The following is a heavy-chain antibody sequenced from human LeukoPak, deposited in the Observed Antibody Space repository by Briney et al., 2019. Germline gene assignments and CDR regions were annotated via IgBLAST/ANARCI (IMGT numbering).Heavy chain of an antibody. CDR1: GYTFTDYY. CDR3: ARGSITLVRGNPDY. D-gene: IGHD3-10*01. CDR2: INPNSGGT. Sequence: ASVKVSCKSSGYTFTDYYMHWVRQAPGQGLEWMGWINPNSGGTNYAQKFQGRVTMTRDTSISTAYMELSRLRSDDTAMYYCARGSITLVRGNPDYWGQGTLVTVSS. J-gene: IGHJ4*02. V-gene: IGHV1-2*02.